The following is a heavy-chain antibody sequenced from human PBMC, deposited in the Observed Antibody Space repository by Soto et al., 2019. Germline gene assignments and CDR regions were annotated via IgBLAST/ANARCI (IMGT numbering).Heavy chain of an antibody. J-gene: IGHJ3*02. CDR2: ISGSGGST. D-gene: IGHD3-9*01. V-gene: IGHV3-23*01. CDR3: ARVALRYFDWSGAFDI. CDR1: GFTFSSYA. Sequence: PGGSLRLSCAASGFTFSSYAMSWVRQAPGKGLEWVSAISGSGGSTYYADSVKGRFTISRDNSKNTLYLQMNSLRAEDTAVYYCARVALRYFDWSGAFDIWGQGTMVTVSS.